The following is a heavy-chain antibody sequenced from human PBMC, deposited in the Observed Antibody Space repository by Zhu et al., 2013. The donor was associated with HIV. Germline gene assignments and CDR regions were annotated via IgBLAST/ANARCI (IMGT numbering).Heavy chain of an antibody. J-gene: IGHJ4*02. CDR3: ARDRDGDYDFDY. D-gene: IGHD4-17*01. V-gene: IGHV3-53*01. CDR1: GFTVSSNY. Sequence: EVQLVESGGGLAQPGGSLRLSCAASGFTVSSNYMSWVRQAPGKGLEWVSVIYSGGSTYYADSVKGRFTISRDNSKNTLYLQMNSLRAEDTAVYYCARDRDGDYDFDYWGQGTLVTVSS. CDR2: IYSGGST.